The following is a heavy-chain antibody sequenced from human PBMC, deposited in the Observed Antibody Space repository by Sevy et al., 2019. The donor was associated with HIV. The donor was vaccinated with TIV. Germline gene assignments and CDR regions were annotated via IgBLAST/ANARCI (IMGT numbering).Heavy chain of an antibody. D-gene: IGHD6-6*01. CDR3: TTTSPFTAQGRAVLASRRYYFYGMDV. Sequence: GGSLRLSCVASGFIFNNAWMNWVRQAPGKGLEWVGRIKSNIDGGTTDYAAPVRGRFTILRDDSKNTRYRQMNSLKTEDTAVYYCTTTSPFTAQGRAVLASRRYYFYGMDVWGQGTTVTVSS. J-gene: IGHJ6*02. V-gene: IGHV3-15*07. CDR1: GFIFNNAW. CDR2: IKSNIDGGTT.